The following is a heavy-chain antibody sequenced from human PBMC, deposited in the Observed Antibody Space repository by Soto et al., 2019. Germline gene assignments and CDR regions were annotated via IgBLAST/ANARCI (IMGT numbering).Heavy chain of an antibody. CDR2: IYHSGST. Sequence: SETLSLTCTVSGGSISSYYWNWIRQPPGKGLEWIGYIYHSGSTYYNPSLKSRVTISVDRSKNQFSLKLSSVTAADTAVYYCARAGDSSGPVALGYWGQGTLVT. CDR3: ARAGDSSGPVALGY. D-gene: IGHD6-19*01. V-gene: IGHV4-59*12. CDR1: GGSISSYY. J-gene: IGHJ4*02.